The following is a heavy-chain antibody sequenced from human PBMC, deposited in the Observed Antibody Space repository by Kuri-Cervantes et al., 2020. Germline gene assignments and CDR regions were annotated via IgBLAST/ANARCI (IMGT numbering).Heavy chain of an antibody. CDR3: ARLKPGYSEY. CDR2: IYSGGST. D-gene: IGHD3-22*01. Sequence: GGSLRLSCAASGITVNGAWMSWVRQAPGKGLEWVSVIYSGGSTYYADSVKGRFTISRHNSKNTLYLQMNSLRAEDTAVYYCARLKPGYSEYWGQGTLVTVSS. J-gene: IGHJ4*02. CDR1: GITVNGAW. V-gene: IGHV3-66*01.